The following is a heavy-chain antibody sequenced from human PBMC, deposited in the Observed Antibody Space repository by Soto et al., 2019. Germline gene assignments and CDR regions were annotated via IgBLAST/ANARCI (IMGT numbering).Heavy chain of an antibody. D-gene: IGHD3-16*01. J-gene: IGHJ4*02. V-gene: IGHV4-61*01. CDR2: IYYSGST. CDR1: GDSVSSTSYY. Sequence: SETLSLTCTVSGDSVSSTSYYWTWIRQPPGKGLEWIGYIYYSGSTHDNASLRSRLSISLDTSRNQFSLKLSSVTAADTAMYYCASAPYDYVWGSPLFDSWGQGTLVTVSS. CDR3: ASAPYDYVWGSPLFDS.